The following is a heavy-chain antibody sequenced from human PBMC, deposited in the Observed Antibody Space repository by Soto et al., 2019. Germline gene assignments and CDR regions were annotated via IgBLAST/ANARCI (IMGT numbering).Heavy chain of an antibody. CDR2: INHSGST. J-gene: IGHJ4*02. D-gene: IGHD2-15*01. Sequence: QVQLQQWGAGLLKPSETLSLTCAVYGGSFSGYYWSWIRQPPGKGLEWIGEINHSGSTNYNPSLKSRVTISVDTSKNQFSLKLSSVTAADTAVYYCARVGYCSGGSCFDYWGQGTLVTVSS. CDR1: GGSFSGYY. V-gene: IGHV4-34*01. CDR3: ARVGYCSGGSCFDY.